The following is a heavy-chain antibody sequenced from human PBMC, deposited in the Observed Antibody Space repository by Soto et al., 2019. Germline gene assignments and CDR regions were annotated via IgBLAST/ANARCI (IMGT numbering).Heavy chain of an antibody. J-gene: IGHJ4*02. CDR2: SFYTGTT. CDR1: GGPISSGGYY. D-gene: IGHD5-18*01. Sequence: QVQLQESGPGLVKPSQTLSLACTVSGGPISSGGYYWNWLRQHPGKGLEWVGYSFYTGTTHYNPSLESRVTLSFDTSKNQFSLRLNSVTAADTAVYYCARGEYSYGPQFDYWGQGTLVTVSS. V-gene: IGHV4-31*03. CDR3: ARGEYSYGPQFDY.